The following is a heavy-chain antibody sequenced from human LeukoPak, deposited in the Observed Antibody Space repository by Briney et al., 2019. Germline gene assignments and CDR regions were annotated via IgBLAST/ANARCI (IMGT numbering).Heavy chain of an antibody. Sequence: SETLSLTCTVSGGSISSSSHYWGWIRQPPGKGLEWIGEINHSGSTNYNPSLKSRVTISVDTSKNQFSLKLSSVTAADTAVYYCARGGDIVATIMGAFDYWGQGTLVTVSS. CDR1: GGSISSSSHY. CDR3: ARGGDIVATIMGAFDY. D-gene: IGHD5-12*01. V-gene: IGHV4-39*07. CDR2: INHSGST. J-gene: IGHJ4*02.